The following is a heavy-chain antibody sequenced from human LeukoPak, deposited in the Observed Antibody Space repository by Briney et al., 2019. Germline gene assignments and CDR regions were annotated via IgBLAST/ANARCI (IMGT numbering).Heavy chain of an antibody. D-gene: IGHD3-10*01. CDR1: GFTFSNYW. CDR3: VRDSTSGVDY. Sequence: GGSLRLSFAASGFTFSNYWMLWFRQAPGKGLVFVSRIASDGGSTKYADSVNGRFTISRDNAKNTLYLQMDGLRAEDTAVYYCVRDSTSGVDYCGQGTLVTVSS. J-gene: IGHJ4*02. CDR2: IASDGGST. V-gene: IGHV3-74*01.